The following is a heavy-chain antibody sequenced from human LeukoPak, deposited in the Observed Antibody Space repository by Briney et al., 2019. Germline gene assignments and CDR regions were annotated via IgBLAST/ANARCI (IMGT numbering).Heavy chain of an antibody. CDR2: ISGDGGST. Sequence: GGSLRLSCAASGFTFDDYAMHWVRQAPGKGLEWVSLISGDGGSTYYADSVKGRFTISRDNSKNSLYLQMNSLRTEDTALYYCARDRAWSGGVGYFDYWGQGTLVTVSS. V-gene: IGHV3-43*02. D-gene: IGHD2-15*01. CDR1: GFTFDDYA. CDR3: ARDRAWSGGVGYFDY. J-gene: IGHJ4*02.